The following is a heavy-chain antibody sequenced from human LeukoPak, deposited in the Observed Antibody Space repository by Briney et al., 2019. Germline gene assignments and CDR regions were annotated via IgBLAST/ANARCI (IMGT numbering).Heavy chain of an antibody. CDR1: GFTFGDYA. V-gene: IGHV3-49*03. CDR2: IRSKAYGGTT. J-gene: IGHJ5*02. D-gene: IGHD2-15*01. CDR3: TRDPGHCSGGSCYADP. Sequence: GGSLRLSCTASGFTFGDYAMGWFRQAPGKGLEWVGFIRSKAYGGTTEYAASVKGRFSITRDDSKSIAYLQMNSLKTEDTARYFCTRDPGHCSGGSCYADPWGQGTLVTVSS.